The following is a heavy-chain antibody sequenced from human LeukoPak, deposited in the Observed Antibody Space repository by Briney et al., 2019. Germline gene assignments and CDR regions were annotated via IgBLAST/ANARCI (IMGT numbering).Heavy chain of an antibody. Sequence: PSETLSLTCAVYGGSFSGYYWSWIRQPPGKGLEWIGEINHSGSTNYNPSLKSRVTISVDTSKNQFSLKLSSVTAADTAVYYCARPSYYYDSSGYVEADYWGQGTLVTVSS. D-gene: IGHD3-22*01. V-gene: IGHV4-34*01. CDR3: ARPSYYYDSSGYVEADY. J-gene: IGHJ4*02. CDR1: GGSFSGYY. CDR2: INHSGST.